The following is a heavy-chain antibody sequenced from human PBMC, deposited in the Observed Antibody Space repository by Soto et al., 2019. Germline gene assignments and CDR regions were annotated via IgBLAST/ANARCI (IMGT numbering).Heavy chain of an antibody. CDR1: GFTFSSYA. V-gene: IGHV3-23*01. Sequence: GXSLRLSCAASGFTFSSYALSWVRQAPGNGLEWVSAISGSGGSTYYADSVKGRFTISRDNSKNTLYLQMNSLRAEDTAVYYCARDFYYGSGSYTPAAFDIWGQGTMVTVSS. CDR3: ARDFYYGSGSYTPAAFDI. J-gene: IGHJ3*02. CDR2: ISGSGGST. D-gene: IGHD3-10*01.